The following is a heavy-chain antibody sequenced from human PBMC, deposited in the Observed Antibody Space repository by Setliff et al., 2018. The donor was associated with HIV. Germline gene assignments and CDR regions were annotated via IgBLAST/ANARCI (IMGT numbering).Heavy chain of an antibody. CDR3: AKKTAAYTSGSWLHY. D-gene: IGHD3-10*01. CDR1: GFTFSSYA. J-gene: IGHJ4*02. Sequence: GGSLRLSCAASGFTFSSYAMSWVRQAPGKGLEWVSAISGSGGDTYYADSVKGRFVISREKSKSTLYLQMNSLRAEDTAVYYCAKKTAAYTSGSWLHYWGQGTLVTVSS. CDR2: ISGSGGDT. V-gene: IGHV3-23*01.